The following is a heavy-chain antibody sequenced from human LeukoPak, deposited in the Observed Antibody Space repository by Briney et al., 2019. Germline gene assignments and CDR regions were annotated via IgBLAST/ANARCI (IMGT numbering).Heavy chain of an antibody. CDR2: IYIDGTGT. CDR1: GFTFSNYW. CDR3: ARAPPSSGYSYHFDI. D-gene: IGHD5-18*01. J-gene: IGHJ3*02. Sequence: GGSLRLSRAASGFTFSNYWMHWVRQAPGKGLVWVSRIYIDGTGTFYADSVKGRFTISRDNAKNTLYLQMNSLRVEDTAVYYCARAPPSSGYSYHFDIWGQGTMVTVS. V-gene: IGHV3-74*01.